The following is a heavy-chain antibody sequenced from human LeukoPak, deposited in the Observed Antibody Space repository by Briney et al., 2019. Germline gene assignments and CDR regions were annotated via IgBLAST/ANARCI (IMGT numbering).Heavy chain of an antibody. D-gene: IGHD6-13*01. CDR1: GFTFSNYS. CDR2: ISSSSSTI. V-gene: IGHV3-48*04. J-gene: IGHJ6*02. CDR3: VKDRSSSLDYYYGMDV. Sequence: PGGSLRLSCAASGFTFSNYSMNWVRQAPGKGLEWVSYISSSSSTIYYADSVKGRFTISRDNAKNSLYLQMNSLRAEDTALYYCVKDRSSSLDYYYGMDVWGQGTTVTVFS.